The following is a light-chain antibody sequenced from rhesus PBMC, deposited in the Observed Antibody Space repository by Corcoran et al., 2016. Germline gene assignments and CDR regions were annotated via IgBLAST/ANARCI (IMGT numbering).Light chain of an antibody. CDR1: QSVSSY. Sequence: QVILTQSPATLSLSPGERATLSCRASQSVSSYLAWYQQKPGQAPRLLIYGASSRATGIPARLSGSGSGTKFPLTIRYLGPEAFVMYYCPKYRSSPTFGQGTKVEIK. CDR2: GAS. V-gene: IGKV3-53*01. J-gene: IGKJ1*01. CDR3: PKYRSSPT.